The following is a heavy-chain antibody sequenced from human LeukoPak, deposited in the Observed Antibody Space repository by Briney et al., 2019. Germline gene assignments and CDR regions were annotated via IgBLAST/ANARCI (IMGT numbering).Heavy chain of an antibody. V-gene: IGHV1-18*01. CDR2: ISAYNGNT. Sequence: ASVKVSCKASGYTFTSYGISWVRQAPGQGLEWMGWISAYNGNTNYAQRLQGRVTMTTDTSTSTAYMELSRLRSDDTAVYYSARSGGSYVDRDWFDPWGQGTLVTVSS. D-gene: IGHD1-26*01. CDR1: GYTFTSYG. J-gene: IGHJ5*02. CDR3: ARSGGSYVDRDWFDP.